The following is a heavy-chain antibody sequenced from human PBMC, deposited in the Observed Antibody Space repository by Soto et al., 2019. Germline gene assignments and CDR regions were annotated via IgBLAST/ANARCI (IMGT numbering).Heavy chain of an antibody. D-gene: IGHD2-15*01. V-gene: IGHV1-69*12. J-gene: IGHJ4*02. CDR3: ARESRYCSGGSCYFLPGIDY. CDR2: IIPIFGTA. Sequence: QVQLVQSGAEVKKPGSSVKVSCKASGGTFSSYAISWVRQAPGQGLEWMGGIIPIFGTANDAQKFQGRATITADESTSTAYMELSSRSSEDTAVYYCARESRYCSGGSCYFLPGIDYWGQGTRVTVSS. CDR1: GGTFSSYA.